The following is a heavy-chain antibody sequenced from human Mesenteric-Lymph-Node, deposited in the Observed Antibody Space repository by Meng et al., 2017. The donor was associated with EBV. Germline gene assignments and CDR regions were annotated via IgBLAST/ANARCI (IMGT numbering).Heavy chain of an antibody. V-gene: IGHV4-61*01. CDR3: ARGSRDGYNLDY. Sequence: GQLQGSGPGPLKPSETLSLSCTVSGASVSSGHYYWSWIRQPPGKGLEWIGYIYSGGSTNYSPSLMSRVTISMDTSKNQFSLKLSSVTAADTAVYYCARGSRDGYNLDYWGQGTLVTVS. J-gene: IGHJ4*02. CDR1: GASVSSGHYY. D-gene: IGHD5-24*01. CDR2: IYSGGST.